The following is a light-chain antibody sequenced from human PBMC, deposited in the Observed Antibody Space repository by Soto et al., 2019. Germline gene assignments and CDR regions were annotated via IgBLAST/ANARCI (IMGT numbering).Light chain of an antibody. CDR3: QQRSNWPT. Sequence: ENVLTQSPATLSLSPGERATLSCRASQSVSSYLAWYQQKPGQAPRLLIYDASNRATGIPARFSGSGSGTDFTLTISSLEPEDFAVYYCQQRSNWPTFGGGTKVDIK. V-gene: IGKV3-11*01. J-gene: IGKJ4*01. CDR1: QSVSSY. CDR2: DAS.